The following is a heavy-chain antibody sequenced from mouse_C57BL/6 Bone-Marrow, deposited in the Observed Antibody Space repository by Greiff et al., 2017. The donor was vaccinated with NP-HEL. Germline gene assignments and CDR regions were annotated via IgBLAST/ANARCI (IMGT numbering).Heavy chain of an antibody. CDR3: ARRTTVVARYWYFDV. CDR2: ISSGGSYT. D-gene: IGHD1-1*01. CDR1: GFTFSSYG. V-gene: IGHV5-6*02. J-gene: IGHJ1*03. Sequence: EVMLVESGGDLVKPGGSLKLSCAASGFTFSSYGMSWVRQTPDKRLEWVATISSGGSYTYYPDSVKGRFTISRDNAKNTLYLQMSSLKSEDTAMYYCARRTTVVARYWYFDVWGTGTTVTVSS.